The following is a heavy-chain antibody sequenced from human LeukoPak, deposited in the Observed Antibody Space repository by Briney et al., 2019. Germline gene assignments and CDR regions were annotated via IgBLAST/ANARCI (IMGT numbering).Heavy chain of an antibody. Sequence: SETLSLTCSVSGGSISSHYWSWIRQPAGKGLEWIGHIYTSGSNYNPSLKSRVTMSVDTSKNQFSLKLTSVTAADTAVYYCARDRGVTILVEFDYWAREPWSPSPQ. CDR1: GGSISSHY. CDR3: ARDRGVTILVEFDY. D-gene: IGHD3-3*01. V-gene: IGHV4-4*07. CDR2: IYTSGS. J-gene: IGHJ4*02.